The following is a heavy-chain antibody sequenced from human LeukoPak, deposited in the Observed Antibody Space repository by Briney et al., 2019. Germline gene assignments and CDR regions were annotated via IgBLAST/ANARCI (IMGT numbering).Heavy chain of an antibody. CDR3: TRLTGHGSGSYYTDY. CDR1: GFTFSGSA. D-gene: IGHD3-10*01. J-gene: IGHJ4*02. V-gene: IGHV3-73*01. Sequence: GGSLRLSCAASGFTFSGSAMHWVRQASGKGLEWVGRIRSKANSYATAYAASVKGSFTISRDDSKNTAYLQMNSLKTEDTAVYYCTRLTGHGSGSYYTDYWGQGTLVTVSS. CDR2: IRSKANSYAT.